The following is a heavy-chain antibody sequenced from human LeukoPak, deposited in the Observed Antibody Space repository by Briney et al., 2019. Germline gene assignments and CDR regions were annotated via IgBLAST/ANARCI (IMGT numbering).Heavy chain of an antibody. Sequence: PGGSLRLSCAASGFTFSSYSMNWVRQAPGKGPEWVAYISGSGTSVYYAESVKGRFTISRDDAQDALYLVMNNLRAEDTAVYYCATVPKNRAGFFDFWGQGTLVTVSS. V-gene: IGHV3-48*04. D-gene: IGHD2/OR15-2a*01. CDR2: ISGSGTSV. CDR1: GFTFSSYS. CDR3: ATVPKNRAGFFDF. J-gene: IGHJ4*02.